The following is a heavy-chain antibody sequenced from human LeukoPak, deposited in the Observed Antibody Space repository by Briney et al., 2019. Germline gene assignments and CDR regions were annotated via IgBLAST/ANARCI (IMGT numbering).Heavy chain of an antibody. CDR1: GFTFSSYW. D-gene: IGHD1-26*01. V-gene: IGHV3-74*01. Sequence: GGSLRLSCAASGFTFSSYWMHWVRQAPGKGLVWVSRIYSDGSRTNYADSVKGRFTISGDNAKNTLYLQMNSLRAEDTAVYYCARSGRGGAFDIWGQGTMVTVSS. CDR2: IYSDGSRT. CDR3: ARSGRGGAFDI. J-gene: IGHJ3*02.